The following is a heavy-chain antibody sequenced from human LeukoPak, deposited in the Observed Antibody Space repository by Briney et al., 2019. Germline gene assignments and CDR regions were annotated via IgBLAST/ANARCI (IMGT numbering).Heavy chain of an antibody. CDR3: ARDYGDYYFDY. Sequence: SEALSLTCTVSGGSISSYYWSWIRQPPGKGLEWIGYIYYSGSTNYNPSLKSRVTISVDTSKNQFSLKLSSVTAADTAVYYCARDYGDYYFDYWGQGTLVTVSS. CDR1: GGSISSYY. J-gene: IGHJ4*02. V-gene: IGHV4-59*01. D-gene: IGHD4-17*01. CDR2: IYYSGST.